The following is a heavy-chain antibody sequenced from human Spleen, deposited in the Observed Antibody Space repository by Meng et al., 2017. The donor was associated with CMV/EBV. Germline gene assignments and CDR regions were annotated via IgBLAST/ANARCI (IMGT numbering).Heavy chain of an antibody. CDR1: GFSFSAYG. Sequence: GESLKISCAASGFSFSAYGMHWVRQAPGKGLEWVTFIRYDGSNKEYADPVRGRFTISRDNPKNTLYLQMNSLRAEDTAVYYYVRVFRQYGMDVWGLGTTVTVSS. CDR3: VRVFRQYGMDV. V-gene: IGHV3-30*02. D-gene: IGHD2/OR15-2a*01. CDR2: IRYDGSNK. J-gene: IGHJ6*02.